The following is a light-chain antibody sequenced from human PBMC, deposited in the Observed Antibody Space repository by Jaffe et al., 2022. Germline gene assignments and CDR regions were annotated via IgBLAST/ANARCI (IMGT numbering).Light chain of an antibody. CDR2: RNN. CDR3: AAWDDSLSGYV. CDR1: SSNIGSNY. J-gene: IGLJ1*01. V-gene: IGLV1-47*01. Sequence: QSVLTQPPSVSGTPGQRVTIFCTGSSSNIGSNYLYWYQQLPGTAPKLLIYRNNQRPSGVPDRFSGSKSGTSASLAISGLRSEDEADYYCAAWDDSLSGYVFGTGTEVTVL.